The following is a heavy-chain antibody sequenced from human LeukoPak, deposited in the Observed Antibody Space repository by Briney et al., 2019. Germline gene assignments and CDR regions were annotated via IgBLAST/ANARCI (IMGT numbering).Heavy chain of an antibody. D-gene: IGHD2-21*01. CDR1: GGSISSGDYY. J-gene: IGHJ4*02. CDR2: IYYSGST. V-gene: IGHV4-30-4*08. Sequence: SQTLSLTCTVSGGSISSGDYYWRWIRQPPGKGLEWIGYIYYSGSTYYNPSLKSRVTISVDTSKNQFSLKLSSVTAADTAVYYCARENCGGDCYTDYWGQGTLVTVSS. CDR3: ARENCGGDCYTDY.